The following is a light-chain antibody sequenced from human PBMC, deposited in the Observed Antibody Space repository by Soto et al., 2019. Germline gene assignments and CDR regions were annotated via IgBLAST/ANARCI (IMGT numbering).Light chain of an antibody. Sequence: VLPQSPGTLSVSPGERVTLSCRASQAVSSDYVAWYQQKPGQAPRLLIYGASRRATGIPDRFTGGGSRADFTLTISRLEPEDFAVYYCQQYGSSPNTFGQGTKLEI. CDR3: QQYGSSPNT. J-gene: IGKJ2*01. V-gene: IGKV3-20*01. CDR2: GAS. CDR1: QAVSSDY.